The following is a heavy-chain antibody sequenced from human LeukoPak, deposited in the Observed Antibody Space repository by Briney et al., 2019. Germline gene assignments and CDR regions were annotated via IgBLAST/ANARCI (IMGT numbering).Heavy chain of an antibody. J-gene: IGHJ4*02. CDR3: ARDWGWGDSSGYYLEY. CDR1: GYTFTGYY. CDR2: INPNSGGT. Sequence: ASVKVSCKASGYTFTGYYMHWVRQAPGQGLEWMGWINPNSGGTNYAQKFQGRVTMTRDTSISTAYMELSRLRSDDTAVYYCARDWGWGDSSGYYLEYWGQGTLVTVSS. V-gene: IGHV1-2*02. D-gene: IGHD3-22*01.